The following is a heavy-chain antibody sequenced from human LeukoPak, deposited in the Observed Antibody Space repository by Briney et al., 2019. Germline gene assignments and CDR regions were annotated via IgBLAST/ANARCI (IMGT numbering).Heavy chain of an antibody. CDR3: ARDSSGWYHWFDP. CDR2: INPSSGGT. J-gene: IGHJ5*02. CDR1: GYTFTGYY. V-gene: IGHV1-2*02. Sequence: ASVKVSCKASGYTFTGYYMHWVRQAPGQGLEWMGWINPSSGGTNYAQKFQGRVTMTRDTSISTAYMELSRLRSDDTAVYYCARDSSGWYHWFDPWGQGTLVTVSS. D-gene: IGHD6-19*01.